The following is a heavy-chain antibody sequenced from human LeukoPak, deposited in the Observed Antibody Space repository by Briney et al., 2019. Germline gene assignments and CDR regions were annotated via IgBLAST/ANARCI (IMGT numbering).Heavy chain of an antibody. CDR1: GFTFSSYS. CDR3: AKDQSSLTYYDILTGYSGFDY. CDR2: ISGSGGST. J-gene: IGHJ4*02. V-gene: IGHV3-23*01. D-gene: IGHD3-9*01. Sequence: GGSLRLSCAASGFTFSSYSRSWVRQPPGKGLEWVSAISGSGGSTYYAASGKDRFPTSRGHSNNTLDLQMNRLRAEETAVYDCAKDQSSLTYYDILTGYSGFDYWGQGTLVTVSS.